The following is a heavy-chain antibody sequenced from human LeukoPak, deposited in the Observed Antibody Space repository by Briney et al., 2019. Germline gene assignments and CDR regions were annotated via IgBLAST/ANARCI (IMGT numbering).Heavy chain of an antibody. CDR3: ARSRLRLGELSTFQS. J-gene: IGHJ1*01. CDR1: RGSISPYC. V-gene: IGHV4-59*01. CDR2: IYYTGST. D-gene: IGHD3-16*02. Sequence: SETLSLTCTVSRGSISPYCWSWIRQPPGKGLEWIGYIYYTGSTDYNPSLKSRVTISVDTSKNQFSLKLSSVTAADTAVYYCARSRLRLGELSTFQSWGQGTLVTVSS.